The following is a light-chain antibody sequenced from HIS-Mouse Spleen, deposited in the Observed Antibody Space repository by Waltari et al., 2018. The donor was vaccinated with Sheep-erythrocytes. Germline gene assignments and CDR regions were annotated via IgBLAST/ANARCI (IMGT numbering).Light chain of an antibody. Sequence: AIQLTQSPSSLSASVGDRVTITCRASQGISSALSWYQQKPGKAPKLLIYDASSLESGVPSRFSGSGSGTDFTLTISSLRPEDFATYYCQQFNNYPRTFGQGTKVEIK. CDR1: QGISSA. CDR3: QQFNNYPRT. CDR2: DAS. V-gene: IGKV1D-13*01. J-gene: IGKJ1*01.